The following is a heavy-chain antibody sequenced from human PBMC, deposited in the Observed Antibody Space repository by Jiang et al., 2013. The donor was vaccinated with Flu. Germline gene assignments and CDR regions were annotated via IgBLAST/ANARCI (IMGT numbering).Heavy chain of an antibody. CDR1: GGSFSGYY. D-gene: IGHD3-22*01. V-gene: IGHV4-34*01. J-gene: IGHJ5*02. Sequence: LKPSETLSLTCAVYGGSFSGYYWSWIRQPPGKGLEWIGEINDSGSTNYNPSLKSRVTLSVDTSKNQFSLKLTSVTAADTAVYYCARDPNMYYFDSSGNYRNWFDPWGQGTLVTVSS. CDR2: INDSGST. CDR3: ARDPNMYYFDSSGNYRNWFDP.